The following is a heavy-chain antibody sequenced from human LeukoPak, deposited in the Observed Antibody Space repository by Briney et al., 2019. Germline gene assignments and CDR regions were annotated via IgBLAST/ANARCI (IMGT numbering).Heavy chain of an antibody. J-gene: IGHJ5*02. V-gene: IGHV4-59*08. D-gene: IGHD7-27*01. CDR3: ARHYSITGGRLSGYWLDP. CDR1: GITVSSNY. Sequence: GSLRLSCEASGITVSSNYMSWVRQAPGKGLEWIAYMYYTGSTNYNPSLKSRVTISVDTSKNQVSLKLSSVTAADTAVYYCARHYSITGGRLSGYWLDPWGQGTLVTVSS. CDR2: MYYTGST.